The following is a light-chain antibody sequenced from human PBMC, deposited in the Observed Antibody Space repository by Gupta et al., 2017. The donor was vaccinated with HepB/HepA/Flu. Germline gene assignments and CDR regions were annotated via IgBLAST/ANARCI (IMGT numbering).Light chain of an antibody. J-gene: IGLJ1*01. CDR3: SSYTSSRLCHV. Sequence: QSALTQPASVSGSPGQSITISCTGTSSDVGGYNYVSWYQQHPGKAPKLMIYDVSNRPSGVSNRFSGSKSGNTASLTISGLQAEDEADYYCSSYTSSRLCHVFGTGTKVTVL. CDR2: DVS. CDR1: SSDVGGYNY. V-gene: IGLV2-14*01.